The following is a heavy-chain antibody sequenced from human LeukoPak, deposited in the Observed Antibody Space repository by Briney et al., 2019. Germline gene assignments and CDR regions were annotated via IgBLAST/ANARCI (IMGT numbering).Heavy chain of an antibody. CDR3: AKDWDSSGWFFFYFDY. V-gene: IGHV3-30*18. CDR2: ISYDGSNK. J-gene: IGHJ4*02. Sequence: PGGSLRLSCAASGFTFSSYGMHWVRQAPGKGLEWVAVISYDGSNKYYADSVKGRFTISRDNSKNTLYLQMNSLRAEDTAVYYCAKDWDSSGWFFFYFDYWGQGTLVTVSS. D-gene: IGHD6-19*01. CDR1: GFTFSSYG.